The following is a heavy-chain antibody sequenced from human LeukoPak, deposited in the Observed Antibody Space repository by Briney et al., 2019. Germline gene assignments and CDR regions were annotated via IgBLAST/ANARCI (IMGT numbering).Heavy chain of an antibody. CDR2: IYYSGST. J-gene: IGHJ4*02. CDR1: GGSISSYY. CDR3: ARDPSIEVAGGDY. D-gene: IGHD6-19*01. V-gene: IGHV4-59*12. Sequence: PSETLSLTCTVSGGSISSYYWSWIRQPPGKGLEWIGYIYYSGSTNYNPSLKSRVTISVDTSKNQFSLKLSSVTAADTAVYYCARDPSIEVAGGDYWGQGTLVTVSS.